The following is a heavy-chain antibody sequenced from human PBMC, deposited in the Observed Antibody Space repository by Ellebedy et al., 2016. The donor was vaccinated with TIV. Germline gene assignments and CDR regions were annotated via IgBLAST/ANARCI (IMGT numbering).Heavy chain of an antibody. J-gene: IGHJ5*02. CDR2: INPSDSYT. Sequence: GESLKISXKGFGYIFTSYWITWVRQVPGKGLEWLGQINPSDSYTNYSPSFQGHVTISADKSISTAYLQWSTLRASDTAMYYCARMPRIVALGIHFDPWGQGSLVTVSS. CDR3: ARMPRIVALGIHFDP. CDR1: GYIFTSYW. D-gene: IGHD1-26*01. V-gene: IGHV5-10-1*01.